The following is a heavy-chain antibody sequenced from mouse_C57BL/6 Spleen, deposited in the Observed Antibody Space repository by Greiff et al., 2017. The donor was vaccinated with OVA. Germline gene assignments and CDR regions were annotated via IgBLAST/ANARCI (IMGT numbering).Heavy chain of an antibody. D-gene: IGHD2-4*01. V-gene: IGHV1-64*01. CDR1: GYTFTSYW. CDR3: ARDSLYYDYDCYYAMDY. J-gene: IGHJ4*01. Sequence: VQLQQPGAELVKPGASVKLSCKASGYTFTSYWMHWVKQRPGQGLEWIGMIHPNSGSTNYNEKFKSKATLTVDKSSSTAYMQLSSLTSEDSAVYYCARDSLYYDYDCYYAMDYWGQGTSVTVSS. CDR2: IHPNSGST.